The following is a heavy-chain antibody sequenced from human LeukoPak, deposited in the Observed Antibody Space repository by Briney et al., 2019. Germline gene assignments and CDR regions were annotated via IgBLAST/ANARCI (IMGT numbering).Heavy chain of an antibody. CDR1: GGSISSNNW. CDR2: IYHSGSA. J-gene: IGHJ4*02. CDR3: ARAPNWNYAQNYYFDY. Sequence: SETLSLTCGVSGGSISSNNWWSWVRQPPGQGLEWIGEIYHSGSANYNPSLKSRVTISVDTSKNQFSLKLSSVTAADTAVYYCARAPNWNYAQNYYFDYWGQGTLVTVSS. D-gene: IGHD1-7*01. V-gene: IGHV4-4*02.